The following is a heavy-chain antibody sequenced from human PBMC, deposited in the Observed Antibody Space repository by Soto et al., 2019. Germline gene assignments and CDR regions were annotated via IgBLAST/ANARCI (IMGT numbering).Heavy chain of an antibody. CDR1: GASITTYY. CDR3: ARTARVPDF. CDR2: IYHTGVT. Sequence: QVQLQESGPGLVKPSETLSLTCTVSGASITTYYWSWFRQPPGQGLESLGYIYHTGVTNSNPSLRGLISISIDTAKNQFSLKLSAVTSADTAIYYCARTARVPDFWGPGILVTVSS. D-gene: IGHD2-2*01. V-gene: IGHV4-59*01. J-gene: IGHJ4*02.